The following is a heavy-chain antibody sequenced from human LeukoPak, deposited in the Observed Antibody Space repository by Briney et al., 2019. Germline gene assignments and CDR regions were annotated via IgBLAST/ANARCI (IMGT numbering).Heavy chain of an antibody. CDR3: ASGGTAVVMALTYYFDT. D-gene: IGHD3-22*01. J-gene: IGHJ4*02. CDR2: IYHTGST. V-gene: IGHV4-38-2*01. Sequence: SETLSLTCAVSGYSISSGYYWGWIRQPPGKGLEWIGSIYHTGSTYYNPSLQSRVAISLDSPKNQFSLKSTSVTAADTAVYYCASGGTAVVMALTYYFDTWGQGTPVTVSS. CDR1: GYSISSGYY.